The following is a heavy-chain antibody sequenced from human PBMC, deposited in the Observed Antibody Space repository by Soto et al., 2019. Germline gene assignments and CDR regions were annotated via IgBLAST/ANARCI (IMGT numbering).Heavy chain of an antibody. V-gene: IGHV3-21*06. J-gene: IGHJ4*02. CDR3: ARDPFDCGGDCYRAVY. Sequence: PGGSLRLSCTASGFTLSTYRMNWVRQAPGKGLEWVSSITSSYSEIFYADSVKGRFTISRDNSKNSLFLQMSSLRAEDTAMYYCARDPFDCGGDCYRAVYCCKGTLFYVSS. CDR1: GFTLSTYR. D-gene: IGHD2-21*02. CDR2: ITSSYSEI.